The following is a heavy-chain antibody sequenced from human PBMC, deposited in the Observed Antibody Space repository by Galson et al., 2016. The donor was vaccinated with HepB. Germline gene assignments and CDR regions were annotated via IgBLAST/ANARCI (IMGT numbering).Heavy chain of an antibody. CDR1: GDSITSAGW. Sequence: SETLSLTCTVSGDSITSAGWWSWVRQAPGKGLEWIGEIYHSGDTKYNPSLKSRITMAVDTSRNHFSLNLNSVTAADTAVYYCARDSLRNWNVDDLTHVWGQGTTVTVSS. J-gene: IGHJ6*02. D-gene: IGHD1-1*01. CDR3: ARDSLRNWNVDDLTHV. V-gene: IGHV4-4*02. CDR2: IYHSGDT.